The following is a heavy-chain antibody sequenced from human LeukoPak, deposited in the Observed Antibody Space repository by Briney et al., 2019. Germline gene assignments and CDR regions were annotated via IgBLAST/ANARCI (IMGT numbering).Heavy chain of an antibody. CDR1: GGSIRSYY. J-gene: IGHJ4*02. V-gene: IGHV4-59*01. CDR3: ARMESGSYYPFDH. Sequence: SETLSLTCTVSGGSIRSYYWSWIRQPPGKGLEWIGYIYYSGSTNYNPSLKSRVTISVDTSKNQFSLKLSSVTAADTAVYYCARMESGSYYPFDHWGQGTLVTVSS. D-gene: IGHD1-26*01. CDR2: IYYSGST.